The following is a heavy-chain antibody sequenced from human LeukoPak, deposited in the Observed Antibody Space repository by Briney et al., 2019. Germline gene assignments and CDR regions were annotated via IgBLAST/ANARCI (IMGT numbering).Heavy chain of an antibody. Sequence: PGGSLRLSCAASGFTFSSYGMHWVRQAPGKGLEWVAFIRYDGSNKYYADSVKGRFTISRDNSKNTLYLQMNSLRAEDTAVYYCPKNPGPTFHSLFDSWGQGTLVTVSS. CDR2: IRYDGSNK. D-gene: IGHD2-21*01. CDR1: GFTFSSYG. V-gene: IGHV3-30*02. CDR3: PKNPGPTFHSLFDS. J-gene: IGHJ4*02.